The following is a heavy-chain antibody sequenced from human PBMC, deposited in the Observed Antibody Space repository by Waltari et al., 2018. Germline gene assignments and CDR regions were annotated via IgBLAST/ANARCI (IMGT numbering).Heavy chain of an antibody. Sequence: QVQLVQSGAEVKKPGASVKVSCKASGYTFTGYYMHWVRQAPGQGLEWMGRINPNSGGTNYAQKFQGRVTMTRDTSISTAYMELSRLRSDDTAVYYCARISGMVRGGDAFDIWGQGTMVTVSS. J-gene: IGHJ3*02. CDR1: GYTFTGYY. CDR2: INPNSGGT. CDR3: ARISGMVRGGDAFDI. D-gene: IGHD3-10*01. V-gene: IGHV1-2*06.